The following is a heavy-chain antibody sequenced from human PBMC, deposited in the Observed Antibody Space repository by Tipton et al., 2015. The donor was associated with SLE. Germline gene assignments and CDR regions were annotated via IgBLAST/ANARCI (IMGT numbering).Heavy chain of an antibody. CDR1: GFTFSNAW. CDR2: IKQDGSEK. Sequence: SLRLSCAASGFTFSNAWMSWVRQAPGKGLEWVANIKQDGSEKYYVDSVKGRFTISRDNAKNSLYLQMNSLRAEDTAVYYCARVLVGATYFDYWGQGTLVTVSS. V-gene: IGHV3-7*01. J-gene: IGHJ4*02. D-gene: IGHD1-26*01. CDR3: ARVLVGATYFDY.